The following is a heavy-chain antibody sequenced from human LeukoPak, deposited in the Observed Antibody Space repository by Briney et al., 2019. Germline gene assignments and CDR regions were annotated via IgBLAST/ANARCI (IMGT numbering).Heavy chain of an antibody. J-gene: IGHJ4*02. D-gene: IGHD6-13*01. CDR3: ARHSASSSWYVYFDY. V-gene: IGHV5-51*01. CDR1: GYSFTSYR. CDR2: IYPGDSDT. Sequence: GESLKISCKGSGYSFTSYRIGWVRQMPGKGLECMGIIYPGDSDTRYSPSFQGQVTISADKSISTAYLQWSSLKASDTAMYYCARHSASSSWYVYFDYWGQGTLVTVSS.